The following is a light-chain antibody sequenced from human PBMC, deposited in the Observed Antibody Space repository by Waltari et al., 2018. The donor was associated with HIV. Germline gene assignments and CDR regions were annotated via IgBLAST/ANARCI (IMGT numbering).Light chain of an antibody. V-gene: IGLV2-14*01. Sequence: QSALTQPASVSGSPGQSIPLSCTGTISDLGYYAFVPWYHQHPDNAPHLIIFEVTDRPSGVSTRFSGSKSGNTASLTISGLQPEDEADYFCCSYSLTRTLVFGSGTTVTVL. CDR2: EVT. CDR3: CSYSLTRTLV. J-gene: IGLJ1*01. CDR1: ISDLGYYAF.